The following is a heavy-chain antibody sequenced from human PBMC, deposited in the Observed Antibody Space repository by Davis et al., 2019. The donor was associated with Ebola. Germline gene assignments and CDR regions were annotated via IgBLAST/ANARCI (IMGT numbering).Heavy chain of an antibody. Sequence: MPSETLSLTCTVSGGSISGYQWAWIRQPPGKGLEYMGNVFNSGTVVYHSALKSRVTISLDRSSNQFSLKMNSVTTADTAVYFCARDHGGSLDYWGQGTLVTVSS. V-gene: IGHV4-59*01. CDR1: GGSISGYQ. CDR2: VFNSGTV. CDR3: ARDHGGSLDY. D-gene: IGHD3-16*01. J-gene: IGHJ4*02.